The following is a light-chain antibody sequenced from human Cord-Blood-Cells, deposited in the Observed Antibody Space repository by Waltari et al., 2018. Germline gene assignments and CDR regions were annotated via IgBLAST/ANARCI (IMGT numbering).Light chain of an antibody. V-gene: IGLV1-51*02. Sequence: QSVLTQPPSVSAAPGQKVTISCSGRSSNLGNNYVSWYQQLPGTAPKLLIYENNKRPSGIPDRFSGSKSGTSATLGITGLQTGDEADYYCGTWDSSLSARVFGGGTKLTVL. CDR1: SSNLGNNY. CDR3: GTWDSSLSARV. J-gene: IGLJ2*01. CDR2: ENN.